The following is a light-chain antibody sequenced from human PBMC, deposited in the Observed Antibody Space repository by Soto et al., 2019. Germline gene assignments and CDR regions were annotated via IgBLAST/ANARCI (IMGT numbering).Light chain of an antibody. J-gene: IGLJ1*01. CDR1: SSDVGRYDF. CDR3: ASYAGDYQV. Sequence: SVLTQPPSASGSPGQSVTISCTGTSSDVGRYDFVSLYQHHPGKVPKLMIYEVTKRPSGVPDRFSGSKSGNTASLTVSGLLPEDDADYYCASYAGDYQVFGTGTKVTVL. CDR2: EVT. V-gene: IGLV2-8*01.